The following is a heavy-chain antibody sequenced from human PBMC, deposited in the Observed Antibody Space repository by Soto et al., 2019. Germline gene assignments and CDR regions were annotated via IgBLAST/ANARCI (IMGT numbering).Heavy chain of an antibody. J-gene: IGHJ4*02. D-gene: IGHD3-10*01. CDR3: AREGLWFGDYEGY. Sequence: SETLSLTCTVSVGSISSFYWSWIRQPPGKGLEWIGYTFYSVFTKYNPSLKSRVTISLDPSKNQTYMNLSSVTAADTALYYCAREGLWFGDYEGYWGQGAPVTVSS. V-gene: IGHV4-59*01. CDR1: VGSISSFY. CDR2: TFYSVFT.